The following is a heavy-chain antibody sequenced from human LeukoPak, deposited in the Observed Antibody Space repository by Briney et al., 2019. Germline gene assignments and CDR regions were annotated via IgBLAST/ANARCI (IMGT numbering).Heavy chain of an antibody. J-gene: IGHJ5*02. Sequence: SETLSLTCTVSSGSISSTSYYWGWIRQPPGMGLEWIGSMYYSGSTYYNPSLKSRVTISVDTSKSQFSLKLSSVTAADTAVYYCARSSIAARGWFDPWGQGTLVTVSS. CDR2: MYYSGST. CDR3: ARSSIAARGWFDP. CDR1: SGSISSTSYY. V-gene: IGHV4-39*07. D-gene: IGHD6-6*01.